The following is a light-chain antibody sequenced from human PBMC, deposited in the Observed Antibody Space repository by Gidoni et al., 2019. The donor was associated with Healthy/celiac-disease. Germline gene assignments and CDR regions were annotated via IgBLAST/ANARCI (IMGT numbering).Light chain of an antibody. CDR1: QSISSW. Sequence: IQMTQSPSTLSASVGDRVTITCRASQSISSWLAWYQQKPGKAPKLLNYKASSLGSGVPSRFSGSGSVTEFTLTISSLQPDDFGTYYCQQYNSYPWTFGQGTKVEIK. V-gene: IGKV1-5*03. J-gene: IGKJ1*01. CDR3: QQYNSYPWT. CDR2: KAS.